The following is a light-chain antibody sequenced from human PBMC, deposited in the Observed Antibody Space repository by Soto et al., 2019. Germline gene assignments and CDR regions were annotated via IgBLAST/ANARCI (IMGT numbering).Light chain of an antibody. Sequence: DIQMTQSPSTLSASVGDRVTITCRASQSVSDWLAWYQQKPGKTPKLLIYKASSLEGGVPSRFSGFGSGTEFTLAISSLQPEDFGTYYCQQYDSYSRPTFGGGTKVEIK. CDR1: QSVSDW. J-gene: IGKJ4*01. V-gene: IGKV1-5*03. CDR3: QQYDSYSRPT. CDR2: KAS.